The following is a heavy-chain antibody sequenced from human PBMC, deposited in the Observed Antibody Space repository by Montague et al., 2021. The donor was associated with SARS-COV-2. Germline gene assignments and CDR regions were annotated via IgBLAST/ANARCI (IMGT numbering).Heavy chain of an antibody. D-gene: IGHD2-15*01. J-gene: IGHJ5*02. V-gene: IGHV6-1*01. CDR1: GDSVSGNSAA. CDR3: ARSQHCGGGRCYSLSWFDP. CDR2: TYYRSQWYN. Sequence: CAISGDSVSGNSAAWDWIRQSPSRGLEWLGRTYYRSQWYNDYAVSVGSRIAINPDTSKNHFSLQLDSVTPEDTAVYYCARSQHCGGGRCYSLSWFDPWGQGTLVIVSS.